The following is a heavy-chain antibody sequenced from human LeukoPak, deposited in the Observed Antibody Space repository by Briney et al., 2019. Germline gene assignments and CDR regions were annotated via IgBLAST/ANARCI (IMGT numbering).Heavy chain of an antibody. CDR3: ARGSGLRGYSGYDFDY. CDR2: TYYRSKWCN. J-gene: IGHJ4*02. V-gene: IGHV6-1*01. D-gene: IGHD5-12*01. Sequence: SQTLSLTCATSGDSVSSNSAAWNWIRQSPSRGLEWLGRTYYRSKWCNDYAISVKSRISIDPDTSKNQFSLQLNSVTPEDTAVYYCARGSGLRGYSGYDFDYWGQGTLVTVSS. CDR1: GDSVSSNSAA.